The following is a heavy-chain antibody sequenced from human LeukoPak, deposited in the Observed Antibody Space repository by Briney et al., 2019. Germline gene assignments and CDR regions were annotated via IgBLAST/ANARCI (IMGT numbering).Heavy chain of an antibody. CDR1: GYSFTSYW. D-gene: IGHD5-24*01. CDR3: VRDGYNYEWYFDL. J-gene: IGHJ2*01. CDR2: IYPGDSDT. Sequence: GESLKISLKGSGYSFTSYWIGLVRQMPGKGLEWMGIIYPGDSDTRYSPSLQGQVTISADKSISTAYLQWSSLKASDTALYYCVRDGYNYEWYFDLWGRGTLVTVSS. V-gene: IGHV5-51*01.